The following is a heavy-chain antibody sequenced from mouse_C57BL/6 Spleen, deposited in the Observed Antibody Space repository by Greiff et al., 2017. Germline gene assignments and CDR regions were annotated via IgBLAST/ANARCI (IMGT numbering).Heavy chain of an antibody. J-gene: IGHJ2*01. V-gene: IGHV1-15*01. Sequence: VKLMESGAELVRPGASVTLSCKASGYTFTDYEMHWVKQTPVHGLEWIGAIDPETGGTAYNQKFKGKAILTADKSSSTAYMELRSLTSEDSAVYYCTRGGFYYGSTPYYFDYWGQGTTLTVSS. CDR3: TRGGFYYGSTPYYFDY. D-gene: IGHD1-1*01. CDR1: GYTFTDYE. CDR2: IDPETGGT.